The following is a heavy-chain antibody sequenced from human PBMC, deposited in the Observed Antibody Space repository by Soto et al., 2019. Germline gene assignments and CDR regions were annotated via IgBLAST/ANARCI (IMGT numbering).Heavy chain of an antibody. CDR3: ARGVLYSNYADYYYYYYMDF. J-gene: IGHJ6*03. D-gene: IGHD4-4*01. CDR2: IIPIFGTT. Sequence: SVKVSCKASGGTFSSYAISWVRQAPGQGLEWMGGIIPIFGTTNYAQKFQGRVTITTDESTSTAYMELSSLRSEDTAVYYCARGVLYSNYADYYYYYYMDFWGKGTTVTVSS. V-gene: IGHV1-69*05. CDR1: GGTFSSYA.